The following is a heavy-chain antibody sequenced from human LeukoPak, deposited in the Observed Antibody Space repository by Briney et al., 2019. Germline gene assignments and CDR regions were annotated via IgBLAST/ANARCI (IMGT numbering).Heavy chain of an antibody. Sequence: SETLSLTCAVYGGSFSGYYWSWTRQPPGKGLEWIGEINHSGSTNYNPSLKSRVTISVDTSKNHFSLKLSSVTAADTAGYYCARGFDYGVSSYWGQGTLVTVSS. CDR3: ARGFDYGVSSY. V-gene: IGHV4-34*01. J-gene: IGHJ4*02. CDR2: INHSGST. D-gene: IGHD4-17*01. CDR1: GGSFSGYY.